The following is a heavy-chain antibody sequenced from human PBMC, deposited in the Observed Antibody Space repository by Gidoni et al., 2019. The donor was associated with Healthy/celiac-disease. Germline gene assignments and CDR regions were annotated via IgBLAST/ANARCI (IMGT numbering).Heavy chain of an antibody. V-gene: IGHV4-34*01. CDR1: GGSFRGYY. Sequence: QVQLQQWGAGLLKPSETLSLTFAVYGGSFRGYYWSWLRQPPGKGLEWIGEINHSGSTNYNPSLKSRVTISVDTSKNQFSLKLSSVTAADTAVYYCARGRTGFWSGFPFDYWGQGTLVTVSS. CDR3: ARGRTGFWSGFPFDY. D-gene: IGHD3-3*01. CDR2: INHSGST. J-gene: IGHJ4*02.